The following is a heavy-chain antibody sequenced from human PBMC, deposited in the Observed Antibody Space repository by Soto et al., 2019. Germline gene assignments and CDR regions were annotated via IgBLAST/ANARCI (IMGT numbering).Heavy chain of an antibody. CDR1: GGSFSTSY. Sequence: ETLSLTCAVYGGSFSTSYWTWIRQPPGKGLEWSGVINHRGSTNYNPSLKSRVIISVDTAMSQFSLKLSSATAADTAVYYCARWDYWGQGTLVTVSS. J-gene: IGHJ4*02. CDR2: INHRGST. V-gene: IGHV4-34*01. CDR3: ARWDY.